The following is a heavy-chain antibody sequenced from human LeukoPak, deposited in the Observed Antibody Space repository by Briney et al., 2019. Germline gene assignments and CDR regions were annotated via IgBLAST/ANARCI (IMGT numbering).Heavy chain of an antibody. CDR1: GYSISSGYY. CDR2: IYHSGST. CDR3: AREGGSGWYYFDC. D-gene: IGHD6-19*01. J-gene: IGHJ4*02. Sequence: PSETLSLTCAVSGYSISSGYYWGWIRQPPGKGLEWIGSIYHSGSTYYNPSLKSRVTISVDTSKNQFSLKLSSVTAADTAVYYCAREGGSGWYYFDCWGQGTLVTVSS. V-gene: IGHV4-38-2*02.